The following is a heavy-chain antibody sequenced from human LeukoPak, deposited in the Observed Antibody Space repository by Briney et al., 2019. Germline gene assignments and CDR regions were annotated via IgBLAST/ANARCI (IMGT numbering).Heavy chain of an antibody. CDR1: GYIFIGFY. CDR2: LNPSSGGT. V-gene: IGHV1-2*02. CDR3: ARGPITLDI. Sequence: GASLKDSFKVSGYIFIGFYIHWVRQAPGQRIEWMGWLNPSSGGTKYAQKFQGRVAMTRDTSIDTAYMELNWLTSDDTAVYYCARGPITLDIWGQETMVSVSS. J-gene: IGHJ3*02.